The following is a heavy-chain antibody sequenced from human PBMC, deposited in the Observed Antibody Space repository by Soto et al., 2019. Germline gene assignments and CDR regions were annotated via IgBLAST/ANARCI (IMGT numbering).Heavy chain of an antibody. J-gene: IGHJ6*02. V-gene: IGHV3-30*18. CDR1: GFTFRSYG. D-gene: IGHD2-15*01. Sequence: QVQLVESGGGVVQPGTSLRLSCAASGFTFRSYGMHWVRQAPGKGLAWLAVISNDGSNKYLPDSVKGRLALSRDNSRNTQYLQINSLSVEDTAVYYCGKDTLDCSGGDCPLYFYYGRDVWGQGTTVTVSS. CDR2: ISNDGSNK. CDR3: GKDTLDCSGGDCPLYFYYGRDV.